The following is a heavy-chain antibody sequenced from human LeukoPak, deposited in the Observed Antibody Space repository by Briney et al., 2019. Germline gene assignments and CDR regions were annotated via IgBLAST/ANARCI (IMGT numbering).Heavy chain of an antibody. CDR2: ISTTCGCT. Sequence: PGGSLRHSRVGSGFSLSTYDMGWVRPTPGKGLEGVSAISTTCGCTQIADSVKGRFPISRDNSQNTLFLQMHRLRAEDTAVYYCAKKPATIKFPFDIWGQGTLVTVSP. D-gene: IGHD5-24*01. V-gene: IGHV3-23*01. CDR1: GFSLSTYD. J-gene: IGHJ4*02. CDR3: AKKPATIKFPFDI.